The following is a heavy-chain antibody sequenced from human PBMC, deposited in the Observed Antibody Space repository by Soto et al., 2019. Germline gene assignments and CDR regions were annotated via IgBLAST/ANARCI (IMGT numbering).Heavy chain of an antibody. J-gene: IGHJ4*02. V-gene: IGHV1-69*02. D-gene: IGHD2-8*02. CDR2: IIPILDIA. CDR3: ARSLGLCTGSGCRDY. Sequence: QVQLLQSGTEVKKPGSSAKVSCRASGGNFNTYTFSWVRQAPGQGLEWLGRIIPILDIASYAQKFQGRVNITADKSTNTIYMELSSLRSKNTAVYFCARSLGLCTGSGCRDYWGQGTLVSVSP. CDR1: GGNFNTYT.